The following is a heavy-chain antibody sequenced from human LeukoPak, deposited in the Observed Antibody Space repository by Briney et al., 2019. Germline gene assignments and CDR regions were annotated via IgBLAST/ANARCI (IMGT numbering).Heavy chain of an antibody. CDR3: ARNYYGSGSYYGYYYYYYMDV. CDR1: GYTFTGYY. D-gene: IGHD3-10*01. J-gene: IGHJ6*03. V-gene: IGHV1-2*02. Sequence: ASAKVSCKASGYTFTGYYMHWVRQAPGQGLEWMGWINPNSGGTNYAQKLQGRVTMTTDTSTSTAYMELRSLRSDDTAVYYCARNYYGSGSYYGYYYYYYMDVWGKGTTVTISS. CDR2: INPNSGGT.